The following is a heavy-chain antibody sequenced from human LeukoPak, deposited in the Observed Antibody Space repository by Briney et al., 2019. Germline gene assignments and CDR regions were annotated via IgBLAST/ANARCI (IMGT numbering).Heavy chain of an antibody. CDR2: INHSGST. V-gene: IGHV4-34*01. D-gene: IGHD4-23*01. J-gene: IGHJ4*02. CDR3: ARHRDDYGGNSGGGY. Sequence: KPSETLSLTCAVYGGSFSGYYWSWIRQPPGKGLEWIGEINHSGSTNYNPSLKSRVTISVDTSKNQFSLKLSFVTAADTAVYYCARHRDDYGGNSGGGYWGQGTLVTVSS. CDR1: GGSFSGYY.